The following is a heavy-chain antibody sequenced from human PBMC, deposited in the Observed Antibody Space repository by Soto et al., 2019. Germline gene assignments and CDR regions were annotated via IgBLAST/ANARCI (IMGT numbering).Heavy chain of an antibody. V-gene: IGHV5-10-1*01. CDR1: GYSFTSYW. J-gene: IGHJ6*02. D-gene: IGHD2-2*01. CDR3: ARRDVVVPAASGRYYGMDV. Sequence: PGESLKISCKGSGYSFTSYWISWVRQMPGKGLEWMGRIDPSDSYTNYSPSFQGHVTISADKSISTAYLQWSSLKASDTAMYYCARRDVVVPAASGRYYGMDVWGQGXTVTVYS. CDR2: IDPSDSYT.